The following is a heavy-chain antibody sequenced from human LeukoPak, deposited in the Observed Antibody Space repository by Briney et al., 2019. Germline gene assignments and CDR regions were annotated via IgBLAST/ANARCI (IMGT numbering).Heavy chain of an antibody. V-gene: IGHV5-51*01. J-gene: IGHJ4*02. CDR3: ARRAYYDSSGYYEEADF. CDR2: MYPGDSDT. D-gene: IGHD3-22*01. Sequence: GESLKISCKASGYIFTSYWIGWVRQMPGKGLEWMGIMYPGDSDTRYSPSFQGQVSISADKSISTAYLQWSSLKASDTAMYYCARRAYYDSSGYYEEADFWGQGTLVNVSS. CDR1: GYIFTSYW.